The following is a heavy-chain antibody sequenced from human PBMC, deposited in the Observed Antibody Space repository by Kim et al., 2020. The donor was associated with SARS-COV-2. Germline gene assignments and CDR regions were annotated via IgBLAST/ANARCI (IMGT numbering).Heavy chain of an antibody. J-gene: IGHJ4*02. V-gene: IGHV3-23*01. CDR2: T. CDR3: VKSALVGYFDY. Sequence: TYCAGSVNGRFTNSKDNSKATLYLQMNSLRAEDTAIYYCVKSALVGYFDYWGQGTLVTVSS.